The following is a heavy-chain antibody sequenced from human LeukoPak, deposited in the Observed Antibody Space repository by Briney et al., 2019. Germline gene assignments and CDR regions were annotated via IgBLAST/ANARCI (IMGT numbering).Heavy chain of an antibody. J-gene: IGHJ4*02. CDR3: ATWTGITPY. Sequence: GGSLRLSCAASGFTFSNYYMTWIRRAPGKGLEWVSYISSGDGTTYYADSVKGRFTISRDNAKNSLFLQMNSLRAEDTAVYYCATWTGITPYWGQGTLVTVSS. CDR2: ISSGDGTT. V-gene: IGHV3-11*01. CDR1: GFTFSNYY. D-gene: IGHD1-20*01.